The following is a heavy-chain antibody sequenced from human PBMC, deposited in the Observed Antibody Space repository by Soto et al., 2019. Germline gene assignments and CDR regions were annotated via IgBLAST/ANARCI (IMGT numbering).Heavy chain of an antibody. J-gene: IGHJ6*02. CDR3: SGDPSGYDEGDWYHGVDV. D-gene: IGHD5-12*01. CDR2: IYINGST. CDR1: GFSVSSNY. Sequence: GGSLRLSCAASGFSVSSNYMSWVRQAPGEGLEWVAIIYINGSTDYADSVQGRFSVSRDIYKNTLFLQMNNLRAEDTAVYFCSGDPSGYDEGDWYHGVDVWGQGTTVTVSS. V-gene: IGHV3-53*01.